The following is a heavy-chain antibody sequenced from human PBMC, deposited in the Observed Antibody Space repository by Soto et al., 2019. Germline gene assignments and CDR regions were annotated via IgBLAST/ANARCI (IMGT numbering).Heavy chain of an antibody. V-gene: IGHV3-48*02. CDR3: ATEVSFTAVQGFVY. Sequence: EVQLVDSGGGLVQPGGSLRLSCAASGFTFSSYSMNWVRQAPGKGLEWLSYISSSISTMHYADSVKGRFTISRDNAKNSLYPPINSLRDEYTAVSYCATEVSFTAVQGFVYWVQETLVTVSS. J-gene: IGHJ4*02. D-gene: IGHD5-18*01. CDR2: ISSSISTM. CDR1: GFTFSSYS.